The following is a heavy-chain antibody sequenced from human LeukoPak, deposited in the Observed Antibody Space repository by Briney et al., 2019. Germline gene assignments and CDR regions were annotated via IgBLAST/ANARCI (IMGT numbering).Heavy chain of an antibody. CDR3: ARGIMVRGVINDAFDI. CDR2: VIPIFGTA. J-gene: IGHJ3*02. Sequence: SVKVSCKASGGTFSSYAISWVRQAPGQGLEWMGGVIPIFGTANYAQKFQGRVTITADESTSTAYMELSSLRSEDTAVYYCARGIMVRGVINDAFDIWGQGTMVTVSS. CDR1: GGTFSSYA. D-gene: IGHD3-10*01. V-gene: IGHV1-69*13.